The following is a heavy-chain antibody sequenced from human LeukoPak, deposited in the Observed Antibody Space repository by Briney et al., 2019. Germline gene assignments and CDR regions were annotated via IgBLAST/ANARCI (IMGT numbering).Heavy chain of an antibody. D-gene: IGHD1-26*01. CDR2: MSADNVNT. CDR3: ARLKKGLIVGATNYHYYMDV. V-gene: IGHV1-18*01. J-gene: IGHJ6*03. Sequence: ASVKVSCKASGGTFSSYAISWVRQAPGQGLEWMGWMSADNVNTNYEQNFQGRVTMTTDTSTSTAYMELRILGSDDTAVYYCARLKKGLIVGATNYHYYMDVWGKGTTVTVSS. CDR1: GGTFSSYA.